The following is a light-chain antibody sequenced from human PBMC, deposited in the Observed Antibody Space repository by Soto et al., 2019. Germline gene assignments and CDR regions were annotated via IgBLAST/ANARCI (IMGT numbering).Light chain of an antibody. J-gene: IGKJ1*01. CDR2: EVS. V-gene: IGKV3-11*01. CDR3: QQRSDWPWT. Sequence: EIVLTQSPATLSLSPGERATLSCRASESVSSDLAWYQQKPGQAPRLLMYEVSTRAAGIPARFSGGGSGTDFTLTIRSLEPEDFAVYYSQQRSDWPWTFGQGTKVDIK. CDR1: ESVSSD.